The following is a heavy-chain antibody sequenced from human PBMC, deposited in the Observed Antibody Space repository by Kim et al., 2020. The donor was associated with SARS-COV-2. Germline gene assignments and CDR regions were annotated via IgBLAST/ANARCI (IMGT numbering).Heavy chain of an antibody. D-gene: IGHD1-26*01. CDR2: ISYDGSNK. J-gene: IGHJ4*02. Sequence: GGSLRLSCAASGFTFSSYAMHWVRQAPGKRLELVAVISYDGSNKYYADSVKGRFTISRDNSKNTLYLQMNSLRAEDTAVFYCALPRGGSYFSPFDYWGQGTLVTVSS. V-gene: IGHV3-30-3*01. CDR1: GFTFSSYA. CDR3: ALPRGGSYFSPFDY.